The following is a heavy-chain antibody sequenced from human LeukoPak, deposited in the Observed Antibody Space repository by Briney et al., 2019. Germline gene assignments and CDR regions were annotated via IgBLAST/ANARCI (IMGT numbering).Heavy chain of an antibody. CDR3: ARVYMYSSSWYSFGGNWFDP. J-gene: IGHJ5*02. Sequence: GESLKISCKGSGYIFTSYWIGWVRQMPGKGLEWMGIIYPGDSDTRYSPSFQGQVTISADKSISTAYLQWSSLKASDTAMYYCARVYMYSSSWYSFGGNWFDPWGQGTLVTVSS. D-gene: IGHD6-13*01. CDR2: IYPGDSDT. V-gene: IGHV5-51*01. CDR1: GYIFTSYW.